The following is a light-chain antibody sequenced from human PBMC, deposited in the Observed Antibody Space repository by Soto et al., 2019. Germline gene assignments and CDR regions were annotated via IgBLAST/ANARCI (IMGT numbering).Light chain of an antibody. J-gene: IGLJ2*01. CDR3: SSYTSSSTLVV. Sequence: QSALTQPASVSGSPGQSITISCTGTSSDVGGYNYVSWYQQHPGKAPKLMIYDVSNRPSGVSNRFSGSKSGNTASLTISGLQDEDDDDYYCSSYTSSSTLVVFGGGTKVTVL. CDR2: DVS. V-gene: IGLV2-14*01. CDR1: SSDVGGYNY.